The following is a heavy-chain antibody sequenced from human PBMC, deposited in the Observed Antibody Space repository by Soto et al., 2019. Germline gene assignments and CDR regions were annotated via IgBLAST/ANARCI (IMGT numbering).Heavy chain of an antibody. CDR2: IYHSGST. Sequence: SETLSLTCAVSGGSISSSNWWSWVRQPPGKGLEWIGEIYHSGSTNYNPSLKSRVTISVDKSKNQFSLKLSSVTAADTALFYCVRCKLMATFDYWGQGALVTVSS. D-gene: IGHD5-12*01. J-gene: IGHJ4*02. CDR3: VRCKLMATFDY. CDR1: GGSISSSNW. V-gene: IGHV4-4*02.